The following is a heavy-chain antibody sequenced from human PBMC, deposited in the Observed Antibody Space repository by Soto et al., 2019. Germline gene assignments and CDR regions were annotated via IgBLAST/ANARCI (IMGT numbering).Heavy chain of an antibody. J-gene: IGHJ4*02. Sequence: EVQLVESGGDLVQPGRSLRLSCAASGFSFSTSWMHWVRQAPGEGLVWVSRTYGDGTSTSYSDSVNGRFTISSDNAKNTLYLQMNSLRAEDTAMYYCATDLGLRGGYWGQGTLVTVSS. CDR2: TYGDGTST. V-gene: IGHV3-74*01. CDR1: GFSFSTSW. D-gene: IGHD3-16*01. CDR3: ATDLGLRGGY.